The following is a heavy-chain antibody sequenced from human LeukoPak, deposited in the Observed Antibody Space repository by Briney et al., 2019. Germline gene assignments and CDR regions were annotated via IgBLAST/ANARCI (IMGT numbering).Heavy chain of an antibody. CDR2: ISSSGSTI. D-gene: IGHD2-2*02. Sequence: GGSLRLSCAASGFTFSDYYMSWIRQAPGKGLEWVSYISSSGSTIYYADSVKGRFTISRDNAKNSLYLQMNSLRAEDTAVYYCARGDCSSATCYTKDAFDVRGQGTMVTVSS. V-gene: IGHV3-11*04. CDR1: GFTFSDYY. CDR3: ARGDCSSATCYTKDAFDV. J-gene: IGHJ3*01.